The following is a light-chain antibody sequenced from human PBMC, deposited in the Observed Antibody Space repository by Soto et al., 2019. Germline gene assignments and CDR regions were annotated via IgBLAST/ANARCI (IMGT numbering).Light chain of an antibody. CDR2: EVT. V-gene: IGLV2-23*02. J-gene: IGLJ3*02. Sequence: QAVVTQPASVSGSPGQSITISCTGTSSDVGSYNLVSWYQHLPGKAPKLIIYEVTERPSGISNRFSGSKSGNTASLTISGLQGEDEADYYCCSYAGSSILVFGGGTKLTVL. CDR3: CSYAGSSILV. CDR1: SSDVGSYNL.